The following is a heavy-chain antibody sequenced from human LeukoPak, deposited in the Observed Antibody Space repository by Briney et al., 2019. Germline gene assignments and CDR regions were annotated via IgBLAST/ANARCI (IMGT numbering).Heavy chain of an antibody. J-gene: IGHJ6*03. CDR1: GFTFSNYW. CDR3: ARDNGVVHGVYYMDV. CDR2: IKQDGSEK. Sequence: GGSLRLSCAASGFTFSNYWMTWVRQAPGKGLEWVADIKQDGSEKLYVKSVGGRFTISRDNAKMSLFLQMNSLRAEDTAVYYCARDNGVVHGVYYMDVWGKGATVTVS. D-gene: IGHD3-3*01. V-gene: IGHV3-7*01.